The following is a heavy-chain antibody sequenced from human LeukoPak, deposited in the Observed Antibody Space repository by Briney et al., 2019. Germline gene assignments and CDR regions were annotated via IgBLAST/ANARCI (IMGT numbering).Heavy chain of an antibody. CDR3: AGSSSSWYSHFDY. D-gene: IGHD6-13*01. Sequence: SETLSLTCTVSGGSISGYYWSWIRQPPGKGLEWIGYIYYSGSTNYNPSLKSRVTISVDTSKNQFSLKLSSVTAADTAVYYCAGSSSSWYSHFDYWGQGTLVTVSS. V-gene: IGHV4-59*01. CDR1: GGSISGYY. J-gene: IGHJ4*02. CDR2: IYYSGST.